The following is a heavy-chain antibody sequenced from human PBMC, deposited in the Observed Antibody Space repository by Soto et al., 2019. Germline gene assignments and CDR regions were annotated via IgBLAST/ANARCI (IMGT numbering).Heavy chain of an antibody. V-gene: IGHV1-2*04. CDR1: GYTFTGYY. CDR2: INPNSGDT. CDR3: ARTSGYYFYDY. J-gene: IGHJ4*02. D-gene: IGHD3-3*01. Sequence: ASVKVSCKASGYTFTGYYMHWVRQAPGQGLEWMGWINPNSGDTNYAQKFQGWVTMTRDTSISTAYMELSSLRSEDTAVYYCARTSGYYFYDYWGQGTLVTVSS.